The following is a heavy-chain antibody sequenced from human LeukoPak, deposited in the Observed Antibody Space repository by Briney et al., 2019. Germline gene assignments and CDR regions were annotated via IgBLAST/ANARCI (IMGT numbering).Heavy chain of an antibody. J-gene: IGHJ6*03. V-gene: IGHV3-30*04. CDR2: ISYDGSNE. Sequence: GGSLRLSCAASGFTFSSYVMHWVRQAPGKGLEWVAIISYDGSNEYYADSVKGRFTISRDNAKNSLYLQMNSLRAEDTAVYYCARDANVDYYYMDVWGKGTTVTVSS. CDR3: ARDANVDYYYMDV. CDR1: GFTFSSYV.